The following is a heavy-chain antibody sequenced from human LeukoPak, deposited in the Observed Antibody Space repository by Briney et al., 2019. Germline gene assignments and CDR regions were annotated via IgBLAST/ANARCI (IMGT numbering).Heavy chain of an antibody. D-gene: IGHD1-1*01. V-gene: IGHV3-7*01. J-gene: IGHJ3*02. CDR2: INGDGDGK. CDR1: GFSFRRFW. Sequence: GGSLGLSCAGSGFSFRRFWMTWVRQAPGRGLEWVANINGDGDGKRYADSVKDRFTISRDNARSLVFLQIHSLRDEDTALYYCARDSSPDSATTYYDALDMWGQGTMVTVSS. CDR3: ARDSSPDSATTYYDALDM.